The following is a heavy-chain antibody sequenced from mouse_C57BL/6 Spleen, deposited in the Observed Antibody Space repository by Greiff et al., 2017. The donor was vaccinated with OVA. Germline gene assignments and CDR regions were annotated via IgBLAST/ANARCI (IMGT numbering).Heavy chain of an antibody. CDR2: IDPSDSYT. D-gene: IGHD1-1*01. J-gene: IGHJ2*01. V-gene: IGHV1-59*01. Sequence: QVHVKQPGAELVRPGTSVKLSCKASGYTFTSYWMHWVKQRPGQGLEWIGVIDPSDSYTNYNQKFKGKATLTVDTSSSTAYMQLSSLTSEDSAVYYCAAFTTVVATGYFDYWGQGTTLTVSS. CDR3: AAFTTVVATGYFDY. CDR1: GYTFTSYW.